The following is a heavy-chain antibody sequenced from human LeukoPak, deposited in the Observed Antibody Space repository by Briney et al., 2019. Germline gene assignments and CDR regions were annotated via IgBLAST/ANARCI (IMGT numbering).Heavy chain of an antibody. Sequence: SGGSLRLSCAASGFTFSSYWMSWVRQAPGKGLEWVANIKQDGSEKYYVDSVKGRFTISRDNAKNSLYMQMNSLRAEDTAVYYCARDDRELEYYYYYMDVWVNPTTLTVSS. J-gene: IGHJ6*03. CDR3: ARDDRELEYYYYYMDV. CDR2: IKQDGSEK. D-gene: IGHD1-1*01. CDR1: GFTFSSYW. V-gene: IGHV3-7*01.